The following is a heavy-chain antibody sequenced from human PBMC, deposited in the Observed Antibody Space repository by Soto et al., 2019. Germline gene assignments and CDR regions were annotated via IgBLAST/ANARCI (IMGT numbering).Heavy chain of an antibody. CDR1: GFSLSTSGVG. Sequence: SGPTLVNPTQTLTLTCTFSGFSLSTSGVGVGWIRQPPGKALEWLALIYWDDDKCYSPSLKSRLTITKDTSKNQVVLTMTNVDPVDTATYYCAHRLGIAVAAHFDYWGQGTLVTVSS. V-gene: IGHV2-5*02. J-gene: IGHJ4*02. D-gene: IGHD6-19*01. CDR3: AHRLGIAVAAHFDY. CDR2: IYWDDDK.